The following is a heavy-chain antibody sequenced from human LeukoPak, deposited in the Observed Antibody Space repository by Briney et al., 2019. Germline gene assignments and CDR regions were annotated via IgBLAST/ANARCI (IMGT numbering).Heavy chain of an antibody. J-gene: IGHJ3*02. CDR2: IYYSGST. CDR3: ARDGGAHDAFDI. V-gene: IGHV4-59*01. D-gene: IGHD4/OR15-4a*01. Sequence: SGTLSLTCTVSGGSISSYYWSWIRQPPGKGLEWIGYIYYSGSTNYNPSLKSRVTISVDTSKNQFSLKLSSVTAADTAVYYCARDGGAHDAFDIWGQGTMVTVSS. CDR1: GGSISSYY.